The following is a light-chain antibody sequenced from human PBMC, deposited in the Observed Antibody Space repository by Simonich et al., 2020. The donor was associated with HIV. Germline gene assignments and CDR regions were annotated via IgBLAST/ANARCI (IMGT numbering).Light chain of an antibody. V-gene: IGKV4-1*01. CDR3: QQYYSTHWT. J-gene: IGKJ1*01. CDR2: WAA. CDR1: QSVLSSSNNKNY. Sequence: DIVMTQSPDSLAVSLGERATINCKSSQSVLSSSNNKNYLAWYQQKPEQPPKLLIYWAATRESGVPDRFSGSGSGTDFTLTISSLQAEDVAVYYCQQYYSTHWTFGQGTKVEIK.